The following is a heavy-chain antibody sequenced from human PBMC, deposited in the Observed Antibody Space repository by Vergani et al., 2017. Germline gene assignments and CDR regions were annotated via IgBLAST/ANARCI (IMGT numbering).Heavy chain of an antibody. CDR3: ARQKDYYVDV. CDR1: GGSFSGYY. V-gene: IGHV4-34*01. J-gene: IGHJ6*03. Sequence: QVQLQQWGAGLLKPSQTLSLTCAVYGGSFSGYYWSWVRQRPGMGLDWIGYIYYSGTTYYNPSLESRLTISLDTSENHLSLKLTSVTAADTAVYYCARQKDYYVDVWGEGATVTVS. CDR2: IYYSGTT.